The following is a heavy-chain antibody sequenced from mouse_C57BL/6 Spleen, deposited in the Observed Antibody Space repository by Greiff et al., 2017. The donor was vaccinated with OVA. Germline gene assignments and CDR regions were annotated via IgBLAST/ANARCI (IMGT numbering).Heavy chain of an antibody. D-gene: IGHD1-1*01. J-gene: IGHJ4*01. Sequence: VQLQQSGAELVRPGASVTLSCKASGYTFTDYEMHWVKQTPVHGLEWIGALDPETGGTAYNQKFKGKAILTADKSSSTAYMELRSLTSEDSAVYYCTRLGYGSNYYAMDYWGQGTSVTVSS. V-gene: IGHV1-15*01. CDR1: GYTFTDYE. CDR3: TRLGYGSNYYAMDY. CDR2: LDPETGGT.